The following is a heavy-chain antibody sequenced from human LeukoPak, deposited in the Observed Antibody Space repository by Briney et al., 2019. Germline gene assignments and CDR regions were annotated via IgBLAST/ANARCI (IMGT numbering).Heavy chain of an antibody. Sequence: GESLKISCKGSGYSFTSYWIGWVRQMPGKGLEWMGIIYPGDSDTRYSPSFQGQVTISADKSISTAYLQWSSLKASDTAMYYCARHSTYYYGSGSYFQAWAGTNWFDPWGQGTLVTVSS. CDR3: ARHSTYYYGSGSYFQAWAGTNWFDP. D-gene: IGHD3-10*01. J-gene: IGHJ5*02. CDR1: GYSFTSYW. V-gene: IGHV5-51*01. CDR2: IYPGDSDT.